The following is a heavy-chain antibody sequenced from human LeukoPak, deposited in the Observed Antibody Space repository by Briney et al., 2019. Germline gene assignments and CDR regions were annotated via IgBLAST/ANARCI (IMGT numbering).Heavy chain of an antibody. CDR2: IWYDGSNK. Sequence: GRSLRLSCAASGFTFSSYGMHWVRQAPGKGLEWVAVIWYDGSNKYYADSVKGRFTISRDNSKNTLYLQMNSLRAEVTAVYYCARDHYYDSSGLLVGMDVWGQGTTVTVSS. CDR1: GFTFSSYG. J-gene: IGHJ6*02. V-gene: IGHV3-33*01. CDR3: ARDHYYDSSGLLVGMDV. D-gene: IGHD3-22*01.